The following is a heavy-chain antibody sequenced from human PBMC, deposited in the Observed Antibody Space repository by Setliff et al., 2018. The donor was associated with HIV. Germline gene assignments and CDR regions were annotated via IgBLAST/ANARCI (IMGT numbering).Heavy chain of an antibody. Sequence: SETLSLTCTVSGGSISSGYYYWSWIRQHPGKGLEWIGYSDYSGNPFYNPSLRSRVTISLDTSKNQFSLKLSSVTAADTAVYYCARGFDYAQRPPLYYFDYWGQGTLVTVSS. CDR3: ARGFDYAQRPPLYYFDY. CDR1: GGSISSGYYY. D-gene: IGHD2-2*01. V-gene: IGHV4-31*02. CDR2: SDYSGNP. J-gene: IGHJ4*02.